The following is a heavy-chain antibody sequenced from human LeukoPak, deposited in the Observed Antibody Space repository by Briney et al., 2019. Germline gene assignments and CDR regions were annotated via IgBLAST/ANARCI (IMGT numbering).Heavy chain of an antibody. CDR2: IIPIFGTE. J-gene: IGHJ6*04. D-gene: IGHD4-17*01. V-gene: IGHV1-69*06. Sequence: SVKASCKASGGTFSSYAISWVRQAPGQGLEWMGGIIPIFGTENYAQKFQGRVTITADKSTSTAYMELSSLRSEDAAVYYCARISIGVYGDYYYGMDVWGKGTTVTVSS. CDR1: GGTFSSYA. CDR3: ARISIGVYGDYYYGMDV.